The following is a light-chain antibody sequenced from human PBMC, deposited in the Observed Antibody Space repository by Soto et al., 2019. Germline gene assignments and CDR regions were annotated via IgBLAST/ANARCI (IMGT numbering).Light chain of an antibody. Sequence: EIVLTQSPGTLSLSPGERATLSCRASQSVSSSYLAWYQQRPDQAPRLLIYDASSRATGIPDRFSGGGSGTDFTLTISRLEPEDFAVYYCQQYGGSPYTFGQGTKLEIK. CDR3: QQYGGSPYT. V-gene: IGKV3-20*01. CDR2: DAS. J-gene: IGKJ2*01. CDR1: QSVSSSY.